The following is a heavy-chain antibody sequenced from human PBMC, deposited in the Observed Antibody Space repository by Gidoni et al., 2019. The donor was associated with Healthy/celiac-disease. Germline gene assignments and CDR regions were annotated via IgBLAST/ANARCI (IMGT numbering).Heavy chain of an antibody. CDR3: ARGRSASSSWYRGSLYYFDY. J-gene: IGHJ4*02. CDR1: GGPSVVTT. Sequence: QVQLQQWGAGLLKPSETLSLTCAVYGGPSVVTTGKGLEWIGEINHSGSTNYNPSLKSRVTISVDTSKNQFSLKLSSVTAADTAVYYCARGRSASSSWYRGSLYYFDYWGQGTLVTVSS. D-gene: IGHD6-13*01. CDR2: INHSGST. V-gene: IGHV4-34*01.